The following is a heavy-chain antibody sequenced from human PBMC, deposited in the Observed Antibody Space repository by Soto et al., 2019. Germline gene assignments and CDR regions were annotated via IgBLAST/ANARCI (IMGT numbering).Heavy chain of an antibody. V-gene: IGHV1-8*01. J-gene: IGHJ6*02. CDR2: MNPNSGNT. D-gene: IGHD2-15*01. CDR1: GYTFTSYD. Sequence: ASVKVSCKASGYTFTSYDINWVRQATGQGLEWMGWMNPNSGNTGYAQKFQGRVTMTRNTSISTAYMELSSLRSEDTAVYYCATAYCSGGSCYEGFYYGMDVWGQGTTVTVSS. CDR3: ATAYCSGGSCYEGFYYGMDV.